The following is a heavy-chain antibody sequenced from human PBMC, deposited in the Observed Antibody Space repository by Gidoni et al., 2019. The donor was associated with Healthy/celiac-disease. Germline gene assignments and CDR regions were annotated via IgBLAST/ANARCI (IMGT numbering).Heavy chain of an antibody. CDR3: AKGRLLFPQH. V-gene: IGHV3-30*18. CDR1: GFTFSSCG. CDR2: ISYDGSNK. J-gene: IGHJ1*01. Sequence: QVQLVTSGGGVVQPGRSLRLSCAASGFTFSSCGMHWVRQAPGKGLEGVAVISYDGSNKYYADSVKGRFTISRDNSKNTLYLQMNSLRAEDTAVYYCAKGRLLFPQHWGQGTLVTVSS. D-gene: IGHD2-21*01.